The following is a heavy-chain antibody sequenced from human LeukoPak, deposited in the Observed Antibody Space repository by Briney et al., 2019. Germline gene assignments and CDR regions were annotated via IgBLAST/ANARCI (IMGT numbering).Heavy chain of an antibody. Sequence: SETLSLTCTVSGGSISNYYWSWIRQPPGKGLEWIGYIYYSGTTNYSPSLKSRVTISVDTSKNQFSLKLSSVTAADTAVYCCARVMGSGWTGFDYWGQGTLVTVSS. V-gene: IGHV4-59*01. CDR3: ARVMGSGWTGFDY. CDR1: GGSISNYY. J-gene: IGHJ4*02. CDR2: IYYSGTT. D-gene: IGHD6-19*01.